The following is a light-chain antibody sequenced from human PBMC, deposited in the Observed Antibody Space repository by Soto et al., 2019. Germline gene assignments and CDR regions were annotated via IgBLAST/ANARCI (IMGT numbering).Light chain of an antibody. CDR2: EGT. V-gene: IGLV2-23*01. J-gene: IGLJ2*01. CDR3: CSYAGSATLDVV. Sequence: QSALTQPASVSGSPGQSITISCTGASSDVVSYYLVSWYQQYPGKAPKLIIYEGTRRPSGVSDRFSGSNSSNTASLTISGLQAEDEADYYCCSYAGSATLDVVFGGGTKVTVL. CDR1: SSDVVSYYL.